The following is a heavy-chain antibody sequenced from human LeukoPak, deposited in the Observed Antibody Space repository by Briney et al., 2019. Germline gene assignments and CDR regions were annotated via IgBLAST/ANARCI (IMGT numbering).Heavy chain of an antibody. Sequence: SETLSLTCAVSGGSITGHYWNWIRQTPGMRLEWIGYTSYSRTTIYNSYFKGRATMSIDTSKNQLYLNLTSATATDTAVYYCAKLGHSDGWYLGAFDIWGQGTTVIVSS. CDR1: GGSITGHY. D-gene: IGHD6-19*01. V-gene: IGHV4-59*08. J-gene: IGHJ3*02. CDR3: AKLGHSDGWYLGAFDI. CDR2: TSYSRTT.